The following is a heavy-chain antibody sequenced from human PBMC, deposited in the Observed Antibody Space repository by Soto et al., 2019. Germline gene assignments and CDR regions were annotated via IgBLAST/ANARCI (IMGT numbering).Heavy chain of an antibody. Sequence: VPLVESGGGVVQPGRSLRLSCAASGFTFSSYAMHWVRQAPGKGLEWVAVISYDGSNKYYADSVKGRFTISRDNSKNTLYLQMNSLRAEDTAVYYCARSGSPFDYWGQGTLVTVSS. CDR3: ARSGSPFDY. D-gene: IGHD3-10*01. J-gene: IGHJ4*02. CDR1: GFTFSSYA. V-gene: IGHV3-30-3*01. CDR2: ISYDGSNK.